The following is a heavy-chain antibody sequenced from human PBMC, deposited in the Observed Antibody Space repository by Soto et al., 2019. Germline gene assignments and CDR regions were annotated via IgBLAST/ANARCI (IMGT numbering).Heavy chain of an antibody. CDR3: ARGVSVTLAVQGGAPDKNYFDS. J-gene: IGHJ4*02. V-gene: IGHV4-34*04. CDR1: GGPLRSYY. D-gene: IGHD1-26*01. CDR2: IDHSGIT. Sequence: SETLSRPCTVSGGPLRSYYGSLTRQCPGKGLEWIGEIDHSGITNHNTALKSRATMSVDTSKNQFSLKLRSVTAADTAVYYCARGVSVTLAVQGGAPDKNYFDSWSQGTLVTVSS.